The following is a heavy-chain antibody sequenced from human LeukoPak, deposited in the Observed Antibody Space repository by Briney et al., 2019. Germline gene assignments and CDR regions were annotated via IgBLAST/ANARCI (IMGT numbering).Heavy chain of an antibody. CDR1: GFTFDDCA. Sequence: PGRSLRLSCAASGFTFDDCAMHWVRQAPGKGLEWVSGISWNSGSIGYADSVKGRFTISRDNAKNSLYLQMNSLRAEDTALYYCAKAGYSYVSSIDYWGQGTLVTVSS. V-gene: IGHV3-9*01. CDR3: AKAGYSYVSSIDY. CDR2: ISWNSGSI. J-gene: IGHJ4*02. D-gene: IGHD5-18*01.